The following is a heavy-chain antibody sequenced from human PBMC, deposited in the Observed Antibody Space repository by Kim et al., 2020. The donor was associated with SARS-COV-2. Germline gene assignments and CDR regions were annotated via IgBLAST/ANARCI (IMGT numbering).Heavy chain of an antibody. Sequence: GGSLRLSCAASGFTFSSYAMHWVRQAPGKGLEWVAVISYDGSNKYYADSVKGRFTISRDNSKNTLYLQMNSLRAEDTAVYYCARRKIVVPAAPLDYWGQGTLVTVSS. J-gene: IGHJ4*02. CDR3: ARRKIVVPAAPLDY. D-gene: IGHD2-2*01. V-gene: IGHV3-30-3*01. CDR1: GFTFSSYA. CDR2: ISYDGSNK.